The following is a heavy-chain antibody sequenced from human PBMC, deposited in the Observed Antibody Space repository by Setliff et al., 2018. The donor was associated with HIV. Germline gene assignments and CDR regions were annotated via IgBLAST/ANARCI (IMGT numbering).Heavy chain of an antibody. D-gene: IGHD4-17*01. CDR3: ARHYGGILDAFDI. CDR2: IYYSGST. J-gene: IGHJ3*02. CDR1: GASISSTSYY. V-gene: IGHV4-39*01. Sequence: SETLSLTCTVSGASISSTSYYWGWIRQPPGKGLEWIGSIYYSGSTYYNPSLKSRVTISVDTSKNHFSLKLSSVTAADTAVYYCARHYGGILDAFDIWGLGTMVT.